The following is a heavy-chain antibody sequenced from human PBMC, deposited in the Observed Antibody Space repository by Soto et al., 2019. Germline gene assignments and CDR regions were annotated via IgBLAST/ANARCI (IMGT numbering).Heavy chain of an antibody. Sequence: QVQLVQSGGEVKKPGASVKVSCKTSGYSFTTYGISWVRQAPGQGLEWMGWISAYNGNTNYAQKFQGRVTMTTDTSTSTAYMELRSVRSDDTAVYYCAREGPAPYYYYGMDVWGQGSTVTVSS. CDR1: GYSFTTYG. CDR3: AREGPAPYYYYGMDV. J-gene: IGHJ6*02. CDR2: ISAYNGNT. V-gene: IGHV1-18*01.